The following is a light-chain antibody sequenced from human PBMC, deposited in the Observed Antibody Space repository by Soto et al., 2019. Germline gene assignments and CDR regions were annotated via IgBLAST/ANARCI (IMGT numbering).Light chain of an antibody. CDR1: QSLTRNY. J-gene: IGKJ5*01. Sequence: EIVLTQSPGTLSLSPGERVTLSCRASQSLTRNYLAWYQQKPGQAPRLLSYGASSRATGIPDRFSGSGSGTDFTLTISRLEPEDFAVYYCQQYVSSPITFGQGTRLEIK. CDR3: QQYVSSPIT. CDR2: GAS. V-gene: IGKV3-20*01.